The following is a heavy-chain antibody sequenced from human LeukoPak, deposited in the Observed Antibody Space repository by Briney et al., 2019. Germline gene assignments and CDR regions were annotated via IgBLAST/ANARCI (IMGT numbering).Heavy chain of an antibody. J-gene: IGHJ4*02. V-gene: IGHV3-30*18. CDR1: GFTFSSYG. D-gene: IGHD6-19*01. Sequence: SGGSLRLSCAASGFTFSSYGMHWVRQAPGKGLEWVAVISYDGSNKYYADSVKGRFTISRDNSKNTLYLQMNSLRAEDTAVYYCAKGDSGWAVDYWGQGTLVTVSS. CDR3: AKGDSGWAVDY. CDR2: ISYDGSNK.